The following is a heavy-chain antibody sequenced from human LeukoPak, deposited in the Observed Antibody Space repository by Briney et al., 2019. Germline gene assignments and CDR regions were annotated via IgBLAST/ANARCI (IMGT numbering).Heavy chain of an antibody. D-gene: IGHD3-3*01. J-gene: IGHJ4*02. CDR1: GFTFSSYA. V-gene: IGHV3-30*01. CDR3: ARGGDYDFWSGYFDY. CDR2: ISYDGSNK. Sequence: GGSLRLSCAASGFTFSSYAMHWVRQAPGKGLEWVAVISYDGSNKYYADSVKGRFTISRDNSKNTLYLQMNSLRAEDTAVYYCARGGDYDFWSGYFDYWGQGILVTVSS.